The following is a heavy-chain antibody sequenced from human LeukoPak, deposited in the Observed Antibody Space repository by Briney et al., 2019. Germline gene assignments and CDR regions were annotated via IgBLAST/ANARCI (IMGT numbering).Heavy chain of an antibody. Sequence: GGSLRLSCAASGFTFSSYNMNWVRQAPGKGLEWVSSISSSSSYIYYADSVKGRFTISRDNAKNSLYLQMNSLRAEDTAVYYCARVIAFRGYMDVWGKGTTVTISS. CDR2: ISSSSSYI. V-gene: IGHV3-21*06. D-gene: IGHD3-16*02. CDR3: ARVIAFRGYMDV. J-gene: IGHJ6*03. CDR1: GFTFSSYN.